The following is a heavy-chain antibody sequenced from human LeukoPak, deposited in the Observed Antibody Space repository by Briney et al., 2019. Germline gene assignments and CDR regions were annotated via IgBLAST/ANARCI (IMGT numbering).Heavy chain of an antibody. CDR2: ISGSGDST. V-gene: IGHV3-23*01. D-gene: IGHD3-10*01. J-gene: IGHJ4*02. Sequence: AGESLRLSCAASGFTFSSYAMSWVRQAPGKGLEWVSAISGSGDSTYYADSVKGRLTISRDNSKNTLYLQMNSLRAGDTDVYDCAKGAHVLLWFGELWPTDYWGQGTLVTVSS. CDR3: AKGAHVLLWFGELWPTDY. CDR1: GFTFSSYA.